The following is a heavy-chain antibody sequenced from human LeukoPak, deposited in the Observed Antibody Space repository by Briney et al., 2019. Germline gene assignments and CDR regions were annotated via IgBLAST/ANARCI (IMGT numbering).Heavy chain of an antibody. Sequence: AASVKVSCKASGYTFTSYYMHWVRQPPAQGLEWMGIINPSGGSTSYAQKFQGRVTMTRDTSTSTGYMELSSLRTEDTAVYYWGRDLVDDFYMDVWGKGTPVTVSS. CDR2: INPSGGST. CDR1: GYTFTSYY. V-gene: IGHV1-46*01. J-gene: IGHJ6*03. D-gene: IGHD3-3*01. CDR3: GRDLVDDFYMDV.